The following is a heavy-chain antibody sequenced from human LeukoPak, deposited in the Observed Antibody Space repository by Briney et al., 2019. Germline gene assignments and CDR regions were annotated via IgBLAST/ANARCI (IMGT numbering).Heavy chain of an antibody. Sequence: PGGSLRLSCAASGFTFTNYWMHWVRQAPGKGLVWVSRIDIDGTGTSYADSVKGRFTISRDNAKNTVSLQMNSLKAEDTAVYYCSGEDTEYSSSGLGVWGKGTTVTV. CDR1: GFTFTNYW. V-gene: IGHV3-74*01. CDR3: SGEDTEYSSSGLGV. J-gene: IGHJ6*03. CDR2: IDIDGTGT. D-gene: IGHD6-6*01.